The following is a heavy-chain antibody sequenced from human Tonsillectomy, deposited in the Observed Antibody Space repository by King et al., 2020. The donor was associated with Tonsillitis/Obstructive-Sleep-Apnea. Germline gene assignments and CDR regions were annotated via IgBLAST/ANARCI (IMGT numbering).Heavy chain of an antibody. CDR3: AREGKEGYYDFWSAYFDY. CDR2: INHSGST. D-gene: IGHD3-3*01. CDR1: GGSFSDYY. Sequence: VQLQQWGAGLLKPSETLSLTCAVYGGSFSDYYWSWIRQPPEKGLEWIGEINHSGSTNYNPSLKSRVTISVDTSKNQFSLKLSSVTAADTAVYYCAREGKEGYYDFWSAYFDYWGQGTLAT. V-gene: IGHV4-34*01. J-gene: IGHJ4*02.